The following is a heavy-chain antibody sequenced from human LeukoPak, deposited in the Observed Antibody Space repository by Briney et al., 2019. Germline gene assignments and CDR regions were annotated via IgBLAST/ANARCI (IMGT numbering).Heavy chain of an antibody. CDR2: IIPIFGTA. V-gene: IGHV1-69*06. Sequence: SVKVSCTASGGTFSSYAISWVRQAPGQGLEWMGGIIPIFGTANYAQKFQGRVTITADKSTSTAYMELSSLRSEDTAVYYCASKDSYGYYMDAWGKGTTVTVSS. D-gene: IGHD5-18*01. J-gene: IGHJ6*03. CDR3: ASKDSYGYYMDA. CDR1: GGTFSSYA.